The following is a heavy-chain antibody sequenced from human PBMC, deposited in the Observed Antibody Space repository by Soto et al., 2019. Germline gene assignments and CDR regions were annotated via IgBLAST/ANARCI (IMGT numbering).Heavy chain of an antibody. CDR2: INGGIGNT. Sequence: QVRLEQSRAEVKEPGASVKISCKASGYDFNSYSIHWLRQAPGQRPEYMGRINGGIGNTKFSQKFQYRLTISRDTSASAMYMELSSLTSDDSGVYYCARSSVTIAGLDFWGQGTLVIVSS. CDR3: ARSSVTIAGLDF. V-gene: IGHV1-3*01. CDR1: GYDFNSYS. J-gene: IGHJ4*02. D-gene: IGHD4-17*01.